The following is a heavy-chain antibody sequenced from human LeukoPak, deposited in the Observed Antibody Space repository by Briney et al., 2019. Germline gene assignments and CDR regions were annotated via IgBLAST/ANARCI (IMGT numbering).Heavy chain of an antibody. V-gene: IGHV4-59*08. Sequence: SETLSLTCTVSGGSISSYYWSWIRQPPGKGLEWIGYIYYSGSTNYNPSLKSRVTISEDMSKNQFSLTLRSVTAADTAVYYCARQISDYYYYYIDVWGKGTTVTVSS. J-gene: IGHJ6*03. D-gene: IGHD3-10*01. CDR2: IYYSGST. CDR3: ARQISDYYYYYIDV. CDR1: GGSISSYY.